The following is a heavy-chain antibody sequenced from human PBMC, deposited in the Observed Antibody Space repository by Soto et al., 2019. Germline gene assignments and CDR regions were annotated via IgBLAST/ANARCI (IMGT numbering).Heavy chain of an antibody. V-gene: IGHV3-48*02. CDR2: ISSSSSTI. CDR3: ARGSGTIWSGYYPFDY. CDR1: GFTFSSYS. J-gene: IGHJ4*02. Sequence: GGSLRLSCAASGFTFSSYSMNWVRQAPGKGLEWVSYISSSSSTIYYADSVKGRFTISRDNAKNSLYLQMNSLRDEDTAVYYCARGSGTIWSGYYPFDYWGQGTLVTVSS. D-gene: IGHD3-3*01.